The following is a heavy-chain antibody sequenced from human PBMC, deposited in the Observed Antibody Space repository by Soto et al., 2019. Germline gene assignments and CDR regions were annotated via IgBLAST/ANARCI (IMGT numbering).Heavy chain of an antibody. V-gene: IGHV3-30*18. D-gene: IGHD3-3*01. CDR3: AKTAHQYYDFLIGYSTVDS. Sequence: QVQLVESGGGVVRPGRSLRLSCAASGFSLSSYAMHWVRQAPGKGLEWVAVMSYDGDKKYFADSVKGRFTISRDSSTKRLNLEMNSLRTEDTAVSCCAKTAHQYYDFLIGYSTVDSWGQGILVTVSS. CDR2: MSYDGDKK. J-gene: IGHJ4*02. CDR1: GFSLSSYA.